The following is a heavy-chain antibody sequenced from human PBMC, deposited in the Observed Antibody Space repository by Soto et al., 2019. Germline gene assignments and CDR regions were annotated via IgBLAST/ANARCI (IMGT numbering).Heavy chain of an antibody. V-gene: IGHV3-64*01. CDR1: GFTFSSYA. Sequence: EVQLVESGGGLVQPGGSLRLSCAASGFTFSSYAMHWVRQAPGKGLEYVSAISSNGGSTYYANSVKGRFTISRDNSKNTLYLQMGSLRAEDMAVYYCARGNYDFWSGYSFYWGQGTLVTVSS. CDR2: ISSNGGST. CDR3: ARGNYDFWSGYSFY. D-gene: IGHD3-3*01. J-gene: IGHJ4*02.